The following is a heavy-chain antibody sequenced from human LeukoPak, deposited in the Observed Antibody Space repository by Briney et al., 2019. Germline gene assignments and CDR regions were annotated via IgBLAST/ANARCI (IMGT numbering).Heavy chain of an antibody. V-gene: IGHV5-51*01. CDR2: IYPGDSET. D-gene: IGHD3-22*01. CDR1: GYSFTSHW. Sequence: MLGESLKISCEGSGYSFTSHWIGWVRQMPGKGLDWMGIIYPGDSETRYSPSFQGQVTISADKSISTAYLQWSSLKASDTAMYYCARLYYYDSSGYYLAHDAFDIWGQGTMVTVSS. J-gene: IGHJ3*02. CDR3: ARLYYYDSSGYYLAHDAFDI.